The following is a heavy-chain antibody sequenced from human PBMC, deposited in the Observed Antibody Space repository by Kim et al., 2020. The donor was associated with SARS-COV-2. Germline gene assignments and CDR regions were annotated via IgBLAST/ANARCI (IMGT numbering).Heavy chain of an antibody. V-gene: IGHV4-39*01. CDR3: ARHEGAVAWTV. CDR2: IYYSGST. D-gene: IGHD1-1*01. CDR1: GGSISSSSYY. J-gene: IGHJ4*02. Sequence: SETLSLTCTVSGGSISSSSYYWGWIRQPPGKGLEWIGSIYYSGSTYYNPSLKSRVTISVDTSKNQFSLKLSSVTAADTAVYYCARHEGAVAWTVWGQGTLVTVSS.